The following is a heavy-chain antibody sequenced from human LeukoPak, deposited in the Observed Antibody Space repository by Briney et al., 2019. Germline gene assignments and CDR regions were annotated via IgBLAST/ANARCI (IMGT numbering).Heavy chain of an antibody. J-gene: IGHJ2*01. V-gene: IGHV3-9*03. CDR1: GFTFDDYA. Sequence: GGSLRLSCAASGFTFDDYAMHWVRQAPGKGLEWVSGISWNSCSIGYADSVKGRFTISRDNPKNSLYLQMNGLRAEDMALYYCAKAQGGSGWYGPNWYFDLWGRGTLVTVSS. CDR3: AKAQGGSGWYGPNWYFDL. CDR2: ISWNSCSI. D-gene: IGHD6-19*01.